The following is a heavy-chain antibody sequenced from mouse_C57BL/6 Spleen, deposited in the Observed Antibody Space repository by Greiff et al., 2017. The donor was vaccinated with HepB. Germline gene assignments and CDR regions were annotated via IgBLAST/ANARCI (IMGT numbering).Heavy chain of an antibody. CDR2: ISGGGGNT. V-gene: IGHV5-9*01. CDR1: GFTFSSYT. J-gene: IGHJ4*01. D-gene: IGHD5-5*01. Sequence: DVQLVESGGGLVKPGESLKLSCAASGFTFSSYTMSWVRQTPEKRLEWVATISGGGGNTYYPDSVKGRFTISRDNAKNTLYLQMSSLRSEDTALYYCARQGTTPSDYAMDYWGQGTSVTVSS. CDR3: ARQGTTPSDYAMDY.